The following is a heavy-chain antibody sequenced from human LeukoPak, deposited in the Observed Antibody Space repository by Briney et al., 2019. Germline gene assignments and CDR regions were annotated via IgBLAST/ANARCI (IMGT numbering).Heavy chain of an antibody. J-gene: IGHJ4*02. V-gene: IGHV1-69*13. CDR2: IIPTFGTA. CDR3: ARDRYYDLWSGYFDY. D-gene: IGHD3-3*01. Sequence: SAKVSCKASGGTFSSYAISWVRQAPGQGLEWMGGIIPTFGTANYAQKFQGRVTITADESTSTAYMELSSLRSEDTAVYYCARDRYYDLWSGYFDYWGQGTLVTVSS. CDR1: GGTFSSYA.